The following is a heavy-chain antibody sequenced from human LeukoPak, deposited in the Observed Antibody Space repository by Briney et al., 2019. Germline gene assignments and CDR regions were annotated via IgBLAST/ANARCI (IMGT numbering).Heavy chain of an antibody. D-gene: IGHD7-27*01. Sequence: LAGGSLRLSCTVSGLTFGDYAINWVRQAPGKGLEWVGFIRSKAFGETAEYAASVKGRFTISRDDSKSIAYLQMNSLKTEDTAVYYCTRDRGSSTLGDYWGQGTLVTVSS. V-gene: IGHV3-49*04. J-gene: IGHJ4*02. CDR3: TRDRGSSTLGDY. CDR2: IRSKAFGETA. CDR1: GLTFGDYA.